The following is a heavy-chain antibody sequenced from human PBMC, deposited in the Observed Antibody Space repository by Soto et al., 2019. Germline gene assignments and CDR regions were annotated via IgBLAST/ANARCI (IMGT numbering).Heavy chain of an antibody. CDR3: ASTKRNYDILTGYRNYYMDV. J-gene: IGHJ6*03. CDR1: GFTFSSYS. V-gene: IGHV3-48*01. CDR2: ISSSSSTI. D-gene: IGHD3-9*01. Sequence: GGSLRLSCAASGFTFSSYSMNWVRQAPGKGLEWVSYISSSSSTIYYADSVKGRFTISRDNAKNSLYLQMNSLRAEDTAVYYCASTKRNYDILTGYRNYYMDVWGKGTTVTVSS.